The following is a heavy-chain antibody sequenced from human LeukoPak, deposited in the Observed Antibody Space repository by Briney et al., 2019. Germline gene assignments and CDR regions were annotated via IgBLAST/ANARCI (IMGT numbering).Heavy chain of an antibody. CDR3: ARTSIAARRANAFDI. V-gene: IGHV4-30-2*01. D-gene: IGHD6-6*01. J-gene: IGHJ3*02. Sequence: PSQTLSLTCAVFGGSISSGGYSWSWIRQPPGKGLEWIGYIYHSGSTYYNPSLKSRVTISVDRSKNQFSLKLSSVTAADTAVYYCARTSIAARRANAFDIWGQGTMVTVFS. CDR1: GGSISSGGYS. CDR2: IYHSGST.